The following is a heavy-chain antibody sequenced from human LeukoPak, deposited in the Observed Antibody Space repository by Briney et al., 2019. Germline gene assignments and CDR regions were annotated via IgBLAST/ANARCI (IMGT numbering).Heavy chain of an antibody. J-gene: IGHJ3*02. D-gene: IGHD3-22*01. V-gene: IGHV1-2*02. CDR1: GYTFTGYY. CDR3: ARGGYYDSSGYPGSFDI. CDR2: INPNSGGT. Sequence: ASVKVSCKASGYTFTGYYMHWVRQAPGQGLELMGLINPNSGGTNYAQKFQGRVTMTRDTSISTAYMELSRLRSDDTSVYYCARGGYYDSSGYPGSFDIWGQGTMVTVSS.